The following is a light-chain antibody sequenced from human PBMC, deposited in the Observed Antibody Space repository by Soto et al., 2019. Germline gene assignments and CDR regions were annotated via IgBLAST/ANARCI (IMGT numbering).Light chain of an antibody. V-gene: IGKV1-6*01. CDR3: LQAYNYPHT. Sequence: AIQMTQSPSSVPASVGDRVTITCRSSQGLRNDLGWYQQKPGKAPKLLSYAASSLQSGGPSRCSGSGSVTDFTLTISILQHDHFAPYYCLQAYNYPHTFGQGNNLAI. J-gene: IGKJ2*01. CDR2: AAS. CDR1: QGLRND.